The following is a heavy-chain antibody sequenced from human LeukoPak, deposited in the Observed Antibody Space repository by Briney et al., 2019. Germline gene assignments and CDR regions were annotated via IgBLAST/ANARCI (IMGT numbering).Heavy chain of an antibody. V-gene: IGHV1-2*02. CDR3: ARDSSSPRVKYFQH. J-gene: IGHJ1*01. D-gene: IGHD6-6*01. Sequence: ASVKVSCKASGYTFTGYYMHWVRQATGHGLEWMGWINPNSGGTNYAQKFQGRVTMTRDTSISTAYMELSRLRSDDTAVYYCARDSSSPRVKYFQHWGQGTLVTVSS. CDR2: INPNSGGT. CDR1: GYTFTGYY.